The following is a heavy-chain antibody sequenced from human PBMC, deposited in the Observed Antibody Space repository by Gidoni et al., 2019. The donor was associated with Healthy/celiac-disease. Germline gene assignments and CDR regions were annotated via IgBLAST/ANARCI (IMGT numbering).Heavy chain of an antibody. D-gene: IGHD6-13*01. V-gene: IGHV4-4*07. CDR3: ARGFHVAAAGVYYFDY. J-gene: IGHJ4*02. CDR2: IYTSGST. Sequence: QVQLQESGPGLVKPSETLSLTCTVSGGPISSYYWSWIRQPAGKGLEWIGRIYTSGSTNYNPSLKSRVTMSVDTSKNQFSLKLSSVTAADTAVYYCARGFHVAAAGVYYFDYWGQGTLVTVSS. CDR1: GGPISSYY.